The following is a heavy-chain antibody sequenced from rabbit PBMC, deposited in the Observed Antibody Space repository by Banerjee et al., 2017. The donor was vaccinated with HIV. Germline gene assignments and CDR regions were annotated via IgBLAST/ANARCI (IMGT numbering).Heavy chain of an antibody. V-gene: IGHV1S7*01. D-gene: IGHD4-1*01. Sequence: QLKESGGGLVQPGGSLKLSCTASGFSFSNKAVMCWVRQAPGKGLEWIGYSDPFFGSTYYASWVNGRFTISSDNAQNTLYLQLNSLTAADTATYFCVRDRRNSGWGVPLYYFNLWGQGTLVTVS. CDR2: SDPFFGST. CDR1: GFSFSNKA. J-gene: IGHJ4*01. CDR3: VRDRRNSGWGVPLYYFNL.